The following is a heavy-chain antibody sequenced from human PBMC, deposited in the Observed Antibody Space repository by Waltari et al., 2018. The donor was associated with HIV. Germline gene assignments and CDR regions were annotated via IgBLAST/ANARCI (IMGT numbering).Heavy chain of an antibody. CDR1: GFTFRKYG. V-gene: IGHV3-30*02. Sequence: QVQLVESGGGVVQPGGSLRLSCAASGFTFRKYGIHWVHQASGKGLEWVAFIHYYGLNKYSADSVKGRFTISRDNSKNTVYLHMNSLRAEDTAVYYCVKTGVGGRFFHYGGQGTLVTVSS. CDR2: IHYYGLNK. CDR3: VKTGVGGRFFHY. J-gene: IGHJ4*02. D-gene: IGHD1-26*01.